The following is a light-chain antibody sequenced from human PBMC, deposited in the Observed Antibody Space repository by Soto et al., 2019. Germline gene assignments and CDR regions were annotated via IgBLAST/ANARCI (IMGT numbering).Light chain of an antibody. Sequence: QSALTQPASVSGSPGQSITISCTGTSSDVGAYNFVSWYQQHPGKAPKLMIFDVSSRPSGVSDRFSGSKSGNTASLTISGLQAEDEGDYCCSSYTSSSTHVFGSGTKLTVL. J-gene: IGLJ1*01. V-gene: IGLV2-14*03. CDR1: SSDVGAYNF. CDR2: DVS. CDR3: SSYTSSSTHV.